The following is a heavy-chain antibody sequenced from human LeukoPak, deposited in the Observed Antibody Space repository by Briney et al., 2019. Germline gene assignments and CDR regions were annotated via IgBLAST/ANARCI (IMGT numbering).Heavy chain of an antibody. V-gene: IGHV4-59*08. CDR1: GGSISSYY. CDR3: ARSKTSYSSSSGFGY. D-gene: IGHD6-6*01. J-gene: IGHJ4*02. Sequence: SETLSLTCTVSGGSISSYYWSWIRQPPGKGLEWIGYIYYSGSTNYNPSLKSRVTISVDTSKNQFSLKLSSVTAADTAMYYCARSKTSYSSSSGFGYWGQGTLVTVSS. CDR2: IYYSGST.